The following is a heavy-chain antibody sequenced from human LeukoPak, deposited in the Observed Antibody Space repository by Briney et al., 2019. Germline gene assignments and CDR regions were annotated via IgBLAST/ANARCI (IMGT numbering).Heavy chain of an antibody. CDR3: ARGGGDIVVVTAATGDAFDI. Sequence: GASVKVSCKASGGTFSSYAISWVRQAPGQGLEWMGGIIPIFGTANYAQKFQGRVTITTDESTSTAYMELSSLRSEDTAVYYCARGGGDIVVVTAATGDAFDIWGQGTLVTVSS. CDR1: GGTFSSYA. CDR2: IIPIFGTA. D-gene: IGHD2-2*01. J-gene: IGHJ3*02. V-gene: IGHV1-69*05.